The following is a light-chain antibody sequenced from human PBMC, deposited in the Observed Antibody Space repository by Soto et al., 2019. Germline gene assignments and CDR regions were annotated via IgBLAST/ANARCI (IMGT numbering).Light chain of an antibody. V-gene: IGKV3D-20*02. CDR1: QSVSSSY. CDR2: GAS. Sequence: EIVLTQSPGTLSLSPGERATLSCRASQSVSSSYLAWYQQKPGQAPRLLIYGASSRATGIPPRFSGSGSGTDFTLTISSLEPEDFAVYYCQQRSSWPPPTFGGGTKVDIK. CDR3: QQRSSWPPPT. J-gene: IGKJ4*01.